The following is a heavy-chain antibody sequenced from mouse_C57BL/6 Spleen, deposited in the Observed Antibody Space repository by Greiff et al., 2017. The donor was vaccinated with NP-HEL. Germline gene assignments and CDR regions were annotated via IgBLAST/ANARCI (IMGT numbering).Heavy chain of an antibody. CDR1: GYTFTDYN. D-gene: IGHD2-5*01. Sequence: QLQQSGPELVKPGASVKIPCTASGYTFTDYNMDCVKQSHGKSLEWIGDINPNNGGTSFNQTFKAKATLTVDKSSSTAYMELRSLTSEDTAVYYCARSNFWFAYWGQGALVTVSA. J-gene: IGHJ3*01. V-gene: IGHV1-18*01. CDR2: INPNNGGT. CDR3: ARSNFWFAY.